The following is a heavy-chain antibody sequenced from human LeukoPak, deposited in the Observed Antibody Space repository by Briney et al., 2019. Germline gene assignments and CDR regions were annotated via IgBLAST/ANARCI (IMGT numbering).Heavy chain of an antibody. D-gene: IGHD3-10*01. CDR3: AGNGESPGDYDY. CDR2: IYSGGST. J-gene: IGHJ4*02. V-gene: IGHV3-53*01. Sequence: GGSLRLSCAAPGFTVSSNYMSWVRQAPGKGLEWVSVIYSGGSTYYADSVKGRFTISRDNSKNTLYLQMNSLRAEDTAVYYCAGNGESPGDYDYWGQGTLVTVSS. CDR1: GFTVSSNY.